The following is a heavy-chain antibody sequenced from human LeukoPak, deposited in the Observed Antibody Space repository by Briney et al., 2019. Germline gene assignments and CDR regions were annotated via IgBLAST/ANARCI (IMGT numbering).Heavy chain of an antibody. D-gene: IGHD1-26*01. J-gene: IGHJ4*02. CDR3: ARQSGTYYVALSSDY. Sequence: SLRLSCPSSGFTFXPYEMNWVRQAPGKGLEWVSFISRSGNTIYYADSVKGRFTISRDNAKNSLYLQMTSLRAEDTAVYYCARQSGTYYVALSSDYWGQGTLVTVSS. CDR1: GFTFXPYE. V-gene: IGHV3-48*03. CDR2: ISRSGNTI.